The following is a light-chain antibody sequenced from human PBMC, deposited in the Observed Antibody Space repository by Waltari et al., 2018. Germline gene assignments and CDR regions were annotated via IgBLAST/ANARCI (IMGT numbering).Light chain of an antibody. J-gene: IGKJ5*01. V-gene: IGKV3-11*01. CDR1: QSVSNS. CDR2: DAS. CDR3: QQRSNWPPVT. Sequence: EIVLTQSPATLSLSPGERATLSCRASQSVSNSLAWYQQKPGQAPRLLIYDASNRATGIPARFSGSGSGTDFILTISSLEPEDFAVYYCQQRSNWPPVTFGQGTRLEIK.